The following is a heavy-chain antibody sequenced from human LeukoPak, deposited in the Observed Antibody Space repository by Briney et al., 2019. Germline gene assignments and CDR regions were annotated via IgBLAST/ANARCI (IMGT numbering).Heavy chain of an antibody. V-gene: IGHV3-23*01. J-gene: IGHJ6*02. CDR1: GFTFSSYA. Sequence: PGGSLRLSCAASGFTFSSYAMSWVRQAPGKGLEWVSAISGSGGSTYYADSVKGRFTISRDNSKNTLYLQMNSLRAEDTAVYYCATPRGGYCSGGSCYSPLYYYYGMDVWGQGTTVTVSS. D-gene: IGHD2-15*01. CDR3: ATPRGGYCSGGSCYSPLYYYYGMDV. CDR2: ISGSGGST.